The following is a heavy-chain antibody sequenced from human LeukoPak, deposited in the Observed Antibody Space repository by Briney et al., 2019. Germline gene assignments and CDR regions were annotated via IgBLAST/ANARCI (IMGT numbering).Heavy chain of an antibody. Sequence: GGSLRLSCAASGFTFSSYEMNWVRQAPGKGLEWVSYISSSGSTIYYADSVKGRFTISRDNAKNSLYLQMNSLRAEDTAVYYCARDQITMVRGVILGYGMDVWGQGTTVTVSS. D-gene: IGHD3-10*01. V-gene: IGHV3-48*03. CDR1: GFTFSSYE. J-gene: IGHJ6*02. CDR2: ISSSGSTI. CDR3: ARDQITMVRGVILGYGMDV.